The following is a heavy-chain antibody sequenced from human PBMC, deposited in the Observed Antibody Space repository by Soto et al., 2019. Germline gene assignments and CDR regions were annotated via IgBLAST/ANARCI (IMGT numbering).Heavy chain of an antibody. CDR2: INAKNGAT. V-gene: IGHV1-2*02. CDR3: ARARFSGRLGYFDM. CDR1: GYIFSGNY. Sequence: QVQLVQSGAEVRKPGASVKVSCKASGYIFSGNYLHWVRRAPGQGLEWMAWINAKNGATNYAQKFQGRVTMTRDTSTTTFYMELSSLRSDDTAVYFCARARFSGRLGYFDMWGQGTKVTVSS. J-gene: IGHJ3*02. D-gene: IGHD1-26*01.